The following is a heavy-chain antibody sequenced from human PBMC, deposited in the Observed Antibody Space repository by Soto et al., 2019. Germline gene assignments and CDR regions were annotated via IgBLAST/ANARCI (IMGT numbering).Heavy chain of an antibody. CDR2: IYRSGSA. D-gene: IGHD2-2*01. CDR1: SDSITNGYW. J-gene: IGHJ4*02. Sequence: SSETLSLTCAVSSDSITNGYWWSWVRQPPGKGLEWIGEIYRSGSATYNPSLKSRVTMSVDDSKNQFSLELTSVTAADTAVYYCARNGPYAQDFWGRGTLVTVYS. CDR3: ARNGPYAQDF. V-gene: IGHV4-4*02.